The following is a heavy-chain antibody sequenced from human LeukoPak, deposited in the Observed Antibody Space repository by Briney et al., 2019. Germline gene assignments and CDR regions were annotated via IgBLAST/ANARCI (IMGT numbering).Heavy chain of an antibody. CDR3: ARSERGDWGYFSY. V-gene: IGHV5-51*01. D-gene: IGHD2-21*02. CDR2: IYPGDSDT. J-gene: IGHJ4*02. Sequence: GESLKISCKGSGYSFSSYWIGWVRQMPGKGLEWMGIIYPGDSDTRYSPSFQGQVTISADKAISTAYLQWSSLKASDTAMYYCARSERGDWGYFSYWGQGTLVTVSS. CDR1: GYSFSSYW.